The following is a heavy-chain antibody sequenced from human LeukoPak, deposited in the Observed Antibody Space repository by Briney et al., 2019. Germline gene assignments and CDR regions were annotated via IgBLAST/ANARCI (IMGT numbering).Heavy chain of an antibody. J-gene: IGHJ4*02. CDR1: GFTFDDYT. CDR3: SKDISGTRGVGSDY. D-gene: IGHD1-26*01. CDR2: ISWDGGTT. Sequence: GGSLRLSCAASGFTFDDYTMHWVRQAPGKGLEWVSLISWDGGTTHYADSVKGRFTISRDNSKNSLYLQMNSLRTEDTALYYCSKDISGTRGVGSDYWGQGTLVTVSS. V-gene: IGHV3-43*01.